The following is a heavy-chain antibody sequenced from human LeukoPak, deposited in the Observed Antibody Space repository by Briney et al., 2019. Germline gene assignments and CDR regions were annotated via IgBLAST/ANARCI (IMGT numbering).Heavy chain of an antibody. CDR3: VRQDAFDI. CDR2: ISSSSSYI. Sequence: GGSLRLSCAASGFTFSSYSMNWVRQAPGKGLEWVSSISSSSSYIYYADSVKGRFTISRDNAKNSLYLQMYSLRAEDTVEYYCVRQDAFDIWGQGTMVTVSS. CDR1: GFTFSSYS. V-gene: IGHV3-21*01. J-gene: IGHJ3*02.